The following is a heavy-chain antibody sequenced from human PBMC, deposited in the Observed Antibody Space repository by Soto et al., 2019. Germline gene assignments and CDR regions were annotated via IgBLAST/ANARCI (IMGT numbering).Heavy chain of an antibody. J-gene: IGHJ6*02. Sequence: EVQLVESGGGLVQPGGSLRLSCAASGFTFSYYWMHWVRQAPGRGLVWVSRINSDGSDTTYADSVKGRFTISRDNAKNTLDLQMNSLRAEDTAVYYCARGREYYGSGTSYYYYGMDVWGQGTTVTVSS. V-gene: IGHV3-74*01. D-gene: IGHD3-10*01. CDR1: GFTFSYYW. CDR2: INSDGSDT. CDR3: ARGREYYGSGTSYYYYGMDV.